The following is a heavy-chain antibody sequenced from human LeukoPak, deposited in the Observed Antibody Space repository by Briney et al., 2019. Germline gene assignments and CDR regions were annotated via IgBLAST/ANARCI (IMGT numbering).Heavy chain of an antibody. CDR3: ARVDGSGSYFPYYYGMDV. D-gene: IGHD3-10*01. CDR1: GFTVSSNY. CDR2: IYSGGST. J-gene: IGHJ6*02. Sequence: GGSLRLSCAASGFTVSSNYMSWVRQAPGKGLEWVSVIYSGGSTYYADSVKGRFTISRDNSKNTLYLQMNSLRAEDTAVYYCARVDGSGSYFPYYYGMDVWGQGTTVTVS. V-gene: IGHV3-53*01.